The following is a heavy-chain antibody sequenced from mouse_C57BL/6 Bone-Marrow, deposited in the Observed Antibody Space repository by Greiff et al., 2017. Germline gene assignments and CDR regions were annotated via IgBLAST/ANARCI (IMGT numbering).Heavy chain of an antibody. V-gene: IGHV1-64*01. CDR3: ARSGLYFDY. J-gene: IGHJ2*01. Sequence: QVHVKQPGAELVKPGASVKLSCKASGYTFTSYWMHWVKQRPGQGLEWIGMIHPNSGSTNYNEKFKSKATLTVDKSSSTAYMQLSSLTSEDSAVYYCARSGLYFDYWGQGTTLTVSS. D-gene: IGHD3-1*01. CDR2: IHPNSGST. CDR1: GYTFTSYW.